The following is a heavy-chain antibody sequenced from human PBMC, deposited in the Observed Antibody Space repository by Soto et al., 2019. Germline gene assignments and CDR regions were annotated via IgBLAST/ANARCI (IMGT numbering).Heavy chain of an antibody. CDR3: ARAVVTTTPNFDY. D-gene: IGHD5-12*01. Sequence: QVQLVQSGAEVKKPGASVKVSCKPSGYTFTGYYIHWVRQAPGHGLEWMGWINPNSGATNYAQKLQGWVTMTRDTSISTAYMELSSLRSDDTALYYCARAVVTTTPNFDYWGQGTLVTVSS. J-gene: IGHJ4*02. CDR1: GYTFTGYY. V-gene: IGHV1-2*04. CDR2: INPNSGAT.